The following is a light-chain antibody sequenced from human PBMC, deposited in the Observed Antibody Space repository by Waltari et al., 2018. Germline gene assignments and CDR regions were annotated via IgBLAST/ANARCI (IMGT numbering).Light chain of an antibody. J-gene: IGLJ1*01. CDR3: QVWDITSDHYV. V-gene: IGLV3-21*04. CDR1: NIGDKS. Sequence: SYVLTQPPSVSLAPGQTATITCWGNNIGDKSVHWYQQKPGQAPELVIYYDRDRPSGIPRRVSGSNSGNTATLTISTVEAGDEADYYCQVWDITSDHYVFGTGTKVTVL. CDR2: YDR.